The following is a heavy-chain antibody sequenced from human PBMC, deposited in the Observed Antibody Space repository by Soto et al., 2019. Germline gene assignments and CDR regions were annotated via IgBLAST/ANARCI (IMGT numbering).Heavy chain of an antibody. CDR3: ARDYYDFWSGPSHDAFDI. CDR2: INPNSGGT. D-gene: IGHD3-3*01. CDR1: GYTLTGYY. V-gene: IGHV1-2*04. Sequence: ASVKVSCKASGYTLTGYYMHWVRQAPGQGLEWMGWINPNSGGTNYAQKFQGWVTMTRDTSISTAYMELSRLRSDDTAVYYCARDYYDFWSGPSHDAFDIWGQGTMVTVSS. J-gene: IGHJ3*02.